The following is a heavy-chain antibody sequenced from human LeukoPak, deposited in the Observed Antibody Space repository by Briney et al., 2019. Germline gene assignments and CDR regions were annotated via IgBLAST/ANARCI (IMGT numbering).Heavy chain of an antibody. CDR1: GFTFSSYS. CDR2: ISSSSSYI. V-gene: IGHV3-21*01. CDR3: ARAQGKDYDFWSGYRGIFDY. Sequence: GGSLRLSCAASGFTFSSYSMNWVRQAPGKGLEWVSSISSSSSYIYYADSVKGRFTISRDNAKNSLYLQMNSPRAEDTAVYYCARAQGKDYDFWSGYRGIFDYWGQGTLVTVSS. D-gene: IGHD3-3*01. J-gene: IGHJ4*02.